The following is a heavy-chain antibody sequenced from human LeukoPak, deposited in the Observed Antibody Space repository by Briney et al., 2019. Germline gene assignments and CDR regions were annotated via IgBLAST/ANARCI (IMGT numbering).Heavy chain of an antibody. CDR1: GFPFSDHY. J-gene: IGHJ4*02. Sequence: GSLRLSCAASGFPFSDHYIDWVRQAPGKGLEWVANIKQDGSEKYYVDSVKGRFTISRDNAKNSLYLQMNSLRAEDTAVYYCARDNADSSGYYSAYWGQGTLVTVSS. V-gene: IGHV3-7*03. CDR2: IKQDGSEK. CDR3: ARDNADSSGYYSAY. D-gene: IGHD3-22*01.